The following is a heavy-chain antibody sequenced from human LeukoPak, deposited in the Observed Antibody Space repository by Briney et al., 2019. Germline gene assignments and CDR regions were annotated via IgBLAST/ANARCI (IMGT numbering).Heavy chain of an antibody. CDR2: ISSSGSTI. J-gene: IGHJ4*02. CDR1: GFTFSDYY. Sequence: GGSLRLPCAASGFTFSDYYMSWIRQAPGKGLEWVSYISSSGSTIYYADSVKGRFTISRDNSKNTLYLQMNSLRAEDTAVYYCTKDDGNNYGCLDYWGQGTLVTVSS. CDR3: TKDDGNNYGCLDY. D-gene: IGHD5-18*01. V-gene: IGHV3-11*04.